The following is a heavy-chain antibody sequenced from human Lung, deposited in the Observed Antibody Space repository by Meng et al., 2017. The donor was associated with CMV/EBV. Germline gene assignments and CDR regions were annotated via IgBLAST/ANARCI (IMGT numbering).Heavy chain of an antibody. Sequence: QVQLMQSGAEVKKAGASVKVSCKASGYTFSGYYMHWVRQAPGQGLEWMGKNNPSSGSTKFAQKFQGRVTLTRDTSTRTMSLELSSLRSEDTAIYYCVRDSDYGLGSWGQGTLVTVSS. V-gene: IGHV1-46*01. CDR3: VRDSDYGLGS. J-gene: IGHJ5*02. CDR2: NNPSSGST. CDR1: GYTFSGYY. D-gene: IGHD4-17*01.